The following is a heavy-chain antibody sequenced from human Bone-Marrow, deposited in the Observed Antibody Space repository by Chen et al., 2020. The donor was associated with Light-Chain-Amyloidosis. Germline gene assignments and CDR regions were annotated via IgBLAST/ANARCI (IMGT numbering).Heavy chain of an antibody. D-gene: IGHD5-12*01. V-gene: IGHV5-51*01. CDR3: ARRRDGYNFDY. CDR2: IYPDDSDA. J-gene: IGHJ4*02. CDR1: GYTFPNYW. Sequence: EVQLEQSGPEVKKPGESPKISCKGSGYTFPNYWIGWVSQMPGKGLEWMGVIYPDDSDARYSPSFEGQVTISADKSITTAYLQWRSLKASDTAMYYCARRRDGYNFDYWGQGTLVTVSS.